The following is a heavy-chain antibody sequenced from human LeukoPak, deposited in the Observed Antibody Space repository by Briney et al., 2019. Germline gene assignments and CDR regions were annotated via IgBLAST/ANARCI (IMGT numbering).Heavy chain of an antibody. D-gene: IGHD1-14*01. J-gene: IGHJ6*02. CDR2: ISGSGGST. Sequence: PGGSLRLSCAASGFTFSSYAMSWVRQAPGKGLEWVSAISGSGGSTYYADSVKGRFTISRDNSKNTLYLQMNSLRAEDTAVYYCAKVGSSFNYYGMDVWGQGTTVTVSS. CDR1: GFTFSSYA. CDR3: AKVGSSFNYYGMDV. V-gene: IGHV3-23*01.